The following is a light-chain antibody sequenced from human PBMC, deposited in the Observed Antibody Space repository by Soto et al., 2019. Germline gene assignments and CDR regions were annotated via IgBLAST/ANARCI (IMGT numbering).Light chain of an antibody. J-gene: IGKJ2*01. V-gene: IGKV1-39*01. CDR3: QQSYSTPYT. CDR1: QSISTY. CDR2: AAS. Sequence: DIQMTQSPLSLSASVGDRVTITCRAGQSISTYLNWYQQKPGKAPKVLIYAASSLQSGVPSRFSGSRSGADFTLTISSLQPEDFATYYCQQSYSTPYTFGHGTKVDIK.